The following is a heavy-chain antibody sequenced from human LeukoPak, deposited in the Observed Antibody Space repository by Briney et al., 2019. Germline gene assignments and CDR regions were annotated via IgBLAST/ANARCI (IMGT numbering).Heavy chain of an antibody. CDR3: ARHIYGMDV. Sequence: ASVKVSCKASGYTFTSYDINWVRQATGQGLEWMGWINPNSGNTGYAQKFQGRGTMTRNTSISTAYMELSSMRSEGTAVYYCARHIYGMDVWGQGTTVTVSS. CDR2: INPNSGNT. J-gene: IGHJ6*02. V-gene: IGHV1-8*01. CDR1: GYTFTSYD.